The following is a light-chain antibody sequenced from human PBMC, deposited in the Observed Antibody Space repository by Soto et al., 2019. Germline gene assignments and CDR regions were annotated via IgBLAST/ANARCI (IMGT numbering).Light chain of an antibody. V-gene: IGLV1-40*01. CDR2: GNS. CDR3: QSYDSSLSGYV. J-gene: IGLJ1*01. Sequence: QSFLTPLTTVRGVPGRTGTIPSPGSRFNIGAGYDVHWYQQLPGTAPKLLIYGNSNRPSGVPDRFSGSKSGTSASLAITGLQAEDEADYYCQSYDSSLSGYVFGTGTKVTVL. CDR1: RFNIGAGYD.